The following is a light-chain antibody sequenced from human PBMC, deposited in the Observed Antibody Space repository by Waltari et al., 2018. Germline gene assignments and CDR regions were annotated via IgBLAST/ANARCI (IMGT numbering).Light chain of an antibody. CDR1: QGINTF. CDR2: AAS. V-gene: IGKV1-9*01. Sequence: IQLTQSPSSLSASVGDRVAITCRASQGINTFLAWYQQKPGKAPKLLIYAASTSQSGVPSRFSGSGSGTDFTLTISSLQPEYFATYYCQQLHRYPMTFGRGTKVEIK. CDR3: QQLHRYPMT. J-gene: IGKJ1*01.